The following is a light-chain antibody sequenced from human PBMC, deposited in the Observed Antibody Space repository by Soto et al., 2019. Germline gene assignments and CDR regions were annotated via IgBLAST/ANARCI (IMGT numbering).Light chain of an antibody. J-gene: IGKJ1*01. CDR2: ATS. CDR1: QGIRND. V-gene: IGKV1-6*01. Sequence: AIQMTQSPSSLSASVGDRITITCRASQGIRNDLGWYQQKPGKAPNLLIYATSNLQSGVPSRFSGSGSGTDFTLTISSLQPEDFATYYCLQDYNYPRTFGQGTKVDIK. CDR3: LQDYNYPRT.